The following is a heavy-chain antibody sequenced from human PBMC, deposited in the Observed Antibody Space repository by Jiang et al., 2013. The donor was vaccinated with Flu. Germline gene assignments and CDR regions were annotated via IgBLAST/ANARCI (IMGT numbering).Heavy chain of an antibody. J-gene: IGHJ6*02. D-gene: IGHD4-11*01. CDR3: ARGLDYSNYYHYGMDV. CDR1: GGPFFSRYA. Sequence: QSGAEVKKPGSSVKVSCKASGGPFFSRYAVSWVRQAPGQGLEWMGGIIPIFHTTNYAQKFQGRVTITADELTTTSYMELSSLTSEDTAVYYCARGLDYSNYYHYGMDVWGQGTTVTVSS. CDR2: IIPIFHTT. V-gene: IGHV1-69*01.